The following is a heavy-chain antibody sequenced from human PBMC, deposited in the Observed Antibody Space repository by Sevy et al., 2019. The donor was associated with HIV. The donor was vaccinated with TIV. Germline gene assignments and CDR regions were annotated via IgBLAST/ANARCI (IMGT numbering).Heavy chain of an antibody. CDR1: GFTFNNYI. CDR2: ITSSSRFR. CDR3: ARSGGLVDGGMDV. Sequence: GGSLRLSCAASGFTFNNYIMNWVRQAPGKGLAWVSSITSSSRFRYYADSLKGRLTISRDDATNSVFLQINSLRVEDTAIYYCARSGGLVDGGMDVWGQGTTVTVSS. D-gene: IGHD3-16*01. V-gene: IGHV3-21*01. J-gene: IGHJ6*02.